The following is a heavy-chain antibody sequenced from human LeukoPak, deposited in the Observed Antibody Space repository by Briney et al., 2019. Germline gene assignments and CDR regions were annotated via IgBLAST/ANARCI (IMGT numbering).Heavy chain of an antibody. CDR3: ARGQTDTAMFAYYYYYMDV. Sequence: GGSLRLSCAASGFTFSDYYMSWIRQAPGKALEWVSYVSSGSSTIYYADSVKGRFTVSRDNGKRSLYLHMNSLRAEDTAMYYCARGQTDTAMFAYYYYYMDVWGKGTTVTVSS. V-gene: IGHV3-11*04. J-gene: IGHJ6*03. CDR2: VSSGSSTI. CDR1: GFTFSDYY. D-gene: IGHD5-18*01.